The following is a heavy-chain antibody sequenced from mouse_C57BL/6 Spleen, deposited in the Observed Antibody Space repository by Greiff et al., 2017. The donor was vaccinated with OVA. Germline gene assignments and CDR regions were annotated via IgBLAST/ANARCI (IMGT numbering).Heavy chain of an antibody. CDR1: GYTFTDYY. V-gene: IGHV1-26*01. CDR3: ARNGHY. CDR2: INPNNGGT. Sequence: EVQLQQSGPELVKPGASVKISCKASGYTFTDYYMNWVKQSHGKSLEWIGDINPNNGGTSYNQKFKGKATLTVDKSSSTAYMELRSLTSEDSAVYYCARNGHYWGQGTTLTVSS. J-gene: IGHJ2*01.